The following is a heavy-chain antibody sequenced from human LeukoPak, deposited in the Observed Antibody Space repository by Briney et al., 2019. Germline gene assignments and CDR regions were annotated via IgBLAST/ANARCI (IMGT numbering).Heavy chain of an antibody. CDR2: MYPNSGNT. CDR3: TRGDGLTAALTQRWFDP. CDR1: GYTFTTYD. Sequence: ASVKVSCKASGYTFTTYDINWVRQATGQGLEWMGWMYPNSGNTDYAQKFQGRVTMTRNTSMSTAYMELRSLRSEDTAVYYCTRGDGLTAALTQRWFDPWGQGTLVTDSS. J-gene: IGHJ5*02. V-gene: IGHV1-8*01. D-gene: IGHD6-13*01.